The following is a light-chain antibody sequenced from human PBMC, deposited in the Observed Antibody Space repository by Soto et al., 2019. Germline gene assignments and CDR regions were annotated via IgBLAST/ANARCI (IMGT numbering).Light chain of an antibody. CDR1: SSDVGGYNY. V-gene: IGLV2-8*01. CDR2: EVS. CDR3: AAWDDSLNGRV. J-gene: IGLJ1*01. Sequence: QSALTQPPSASGSPGQSVTISCTGTSSDVGGYNYVSWYQQHPGKAPKLMIYEVSKRPSGVPDRFSGSKSGTSASLAISGLQSEDEADYYCAAWDDSLNGRVFGTGTKLTVL.